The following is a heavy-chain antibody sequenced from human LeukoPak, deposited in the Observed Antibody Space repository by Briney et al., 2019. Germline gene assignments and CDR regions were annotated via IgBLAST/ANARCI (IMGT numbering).Heavy chain of an antibody. D-gene: IGHD3-10*01. Sequence: PGGSLRLSCVASGFTFSRYWMSWVRQAPGKGLEWVANIKQDGDQKHYVDSVRGRFIISRDNAKDSLHLQMNSLRAEDTAVYYCARFAKGYGSGDIDYWGQGTLVTVPS. V-gene: IGHV3-7*01. CDR3: ARFAKGYGSGDIDY. CDR1: GFTFSRYW. CDR2: IKQDGDQK. J-gene: IGHJ4*02.